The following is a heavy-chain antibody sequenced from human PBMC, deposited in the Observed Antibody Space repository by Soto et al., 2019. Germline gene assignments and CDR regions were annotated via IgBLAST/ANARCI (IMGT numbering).Heavy chain of an antibody. CDR3: ARRGFLEWLPKNYYYYGMDV. D-gene: IGHD3-3*01. Sequence: PGGSLRLSCAASGFTFSSYSMNWVRQAPGKGLEWVSSISSSSSYIYYADSVKGRFTISRDNAKNSLYLQMNSLRAEDTAVYYCARRGFLEWLPKNYYYYGMDVWGQGTTVTVSS. CDR2: ISSSSSYI. J-gene: IGHJ6*02. CDR1: GFTFSSYS. V-gene: IGHV3-21*01.